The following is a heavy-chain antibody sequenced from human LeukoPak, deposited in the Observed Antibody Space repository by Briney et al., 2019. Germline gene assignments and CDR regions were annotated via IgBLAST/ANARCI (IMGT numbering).Heavy chain of an antibody. CDR1: GFTFSSYW. CDR3: AKERSYYPSLDS. J-gene: IGHJ4*02. V-gene: IGHV3-7*01. D-gene: IGHD1-26*01. Sequence: PGGSLRLSCAASGFTFSSYWMSWVRQAPGKGLEWVANIKQDGSEKYYVDSVKGRFTISRDNSKNTLYLQMNSLRAEDTAVYYCAKERSYYPSLDSWGQGTLVTVSS. CDR2: IKQDGSEK.